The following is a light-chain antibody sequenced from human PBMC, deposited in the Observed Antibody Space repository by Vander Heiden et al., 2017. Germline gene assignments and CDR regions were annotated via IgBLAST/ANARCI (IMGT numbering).Light chain of an antibody. Sequence: DIQLTQSPSSLSASVGDRVTITCRPSQSISTYLSWYQQKPGKAPKLLIYAADNLESGVPSRFSGSYSETDFTLTISDLQPEDFATYYCLQTFTVWTSGPGTRVEVK. CDR2: AAD. V-gene: IGKV1-39*01. CDR1: QSISTY. J-gene: IGKJ1*01. CDR3: LQTFTVWT.